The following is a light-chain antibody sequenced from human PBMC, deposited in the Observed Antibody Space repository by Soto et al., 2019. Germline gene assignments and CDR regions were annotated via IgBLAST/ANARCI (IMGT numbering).Light chain of an antibody. CDR3: QSYDSSNPWV. CDR1: SGSIASNY. CDR2: EDN. V-gene: IGLV6-57*04. Sequence: NFMLTQPHSVSESPGKTVTISCTRSSGSIASNYVQWYQQRPGSAPTTVIYEDNQRSSGVPDRFSGSIDSSSNSASLTISGLKTEDEADYYCQSYDSSNPWVFGGGTKLTVL. J-gene: IGLJ2*01.